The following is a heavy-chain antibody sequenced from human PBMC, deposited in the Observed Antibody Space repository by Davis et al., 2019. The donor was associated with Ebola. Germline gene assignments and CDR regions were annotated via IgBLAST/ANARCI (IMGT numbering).Heavy chain of an antibody. V-gene: IGHV4-39*01. D-gene: IGHD3-9*01. CDR3: ARLGLFYWFDP. J-gene: IGHJ5*02. CDR1: GGSISSSSYY. CDR2: IYYSGST. Sequence: GSLRLSCTVSGGSISSSSYYWGWIRQPPGKGLEWIGSIYYSGSTYYHPSLKSRVTISVDTSKNQFSLKLSSVTAADTAVYYCARLGLFYWFDPWGQGTLVTVSS.